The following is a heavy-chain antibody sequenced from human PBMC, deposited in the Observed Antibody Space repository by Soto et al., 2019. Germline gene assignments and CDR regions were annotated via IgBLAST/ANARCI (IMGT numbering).Heavy chain of an antibody. CDR2: ISSSSSTI. Sequence: PGGSLRLSCAASGFSFSSYSMNWVRQAPGKGLEWVSYISSSSSTIYYADSVKGRFTISRDNAKNSLYLQMNSLRDEDTAVYYCARDSPSVPIVPEYYYYYGMDVWGQGTTVTVSS. J-gene: IGHJ6*02. CDR1: GFSFSSYS. V-gene: IGHV3-48*02. CDR3: ARDSPSVPIVPEYYYYYGMDV. D-gene: IGHD2-8*01.